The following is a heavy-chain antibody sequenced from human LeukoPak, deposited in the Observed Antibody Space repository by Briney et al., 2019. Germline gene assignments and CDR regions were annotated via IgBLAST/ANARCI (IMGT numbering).Heavy chain of an antibody. Sequence: GGSLRLSCAASRFTFNRHAMNWVRQAPGKGLEWVSTIGTTGGNIYYADSVKGRFTISRDNDKNTLDLQMNNLRAEDTARYFCVRRGGRNGWGAFDTWGQGTLVAVSS. J-gene: IGHJ4*02. CDR1: RFTFNRHA. V-gene: IGHV3-23*01. CDR2: IGTTGGNI. CDR3: VRRGGRNGWGAFDT. D-gene: IGHD5-24*01.